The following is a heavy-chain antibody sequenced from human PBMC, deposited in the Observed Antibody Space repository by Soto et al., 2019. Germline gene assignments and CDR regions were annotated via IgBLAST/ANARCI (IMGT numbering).Heavy chain of an antibody. CDR3: AREYCTSTSCYSYFDP. J-gene: IGHJ5*02. V-gene: IGHV1-3*01. CDR2: INPGNSNT. Sequence: XSVKVSFNASGYTFSTYAVHLVRQAPGQRPEWMGWINPGNSNTKYSQKFQGRFTMTRDTSASTAYMELSSLRSEDTAVYYCAREYCTSTSCYSYFDPWGQGTLVTVS. D-gene: IGHD2-2*01. CDR1: GYTFSTYA.